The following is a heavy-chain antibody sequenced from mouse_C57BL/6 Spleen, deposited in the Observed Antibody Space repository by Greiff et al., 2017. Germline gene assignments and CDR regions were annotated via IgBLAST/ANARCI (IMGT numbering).Heavy chain of an antibody. CDR3: ARGEDWAVFDY. D-gene: IGHD4-1*01. CDR2: IYPGDGDT. CDR1: GYAFSSYW. V-gene: IGHV1-80*01. J-gene: IGHJ2*01. Sequence: QLQQSGAELVKPGASVKISCKASGYAFSSYWMNWVKQRPGKGLEWIGQIYPGDGDTNYNGKFKGKATLTADKSSSTAYMQLSSLTSEDSAVYFCARGEDWAVFDYWGQGTTLTVSS.